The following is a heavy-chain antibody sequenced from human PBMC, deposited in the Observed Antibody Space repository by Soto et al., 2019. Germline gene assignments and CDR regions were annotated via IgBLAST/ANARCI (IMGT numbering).Heavy chain of an antibody. CDR2: ISGSGGST. CDR3: TKYHLYSSSWIDDYYYGMDV. Sequence: GGSLRLSCAASGFTFSSYAMSWVRQAPGKGLEWVSAISGSGGSTYYEDSVKGRFTISRDDSKNTLYLQMNSLRAEDTAVYYCTKYHLYSSSWIDDYYYGMDVWGQGTTVPIS. CDR1: GFTFSSYA. V-gene: IGHV3-23*01. D-gene: IGHD6-13*01. J-gene: IGHJ6*02.